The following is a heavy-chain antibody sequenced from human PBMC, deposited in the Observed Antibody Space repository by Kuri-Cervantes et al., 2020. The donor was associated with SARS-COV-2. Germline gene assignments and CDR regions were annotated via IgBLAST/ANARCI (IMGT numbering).Heavy chain of an antibody. Sequence: LTCAASGFTFSSYAMHWVRQAPGKGLEWVAVISYDGSNKYYADSVKGRFTISRDNAKNSLYLQMNSLRAEDTAVYYCTTLGYCSSTSCPTFRHYYYYMDVWGKGTTVTVSS. CDR1: GFTFSSYA. V-gene: IGHV3-30-3*01. D-gene: IGHD2-2*01. J-gene: IGHJ6*03. CDR2: ISYDGSNK. CDR3: TTLGYCSSTSCPTFRHYYYYMDV.